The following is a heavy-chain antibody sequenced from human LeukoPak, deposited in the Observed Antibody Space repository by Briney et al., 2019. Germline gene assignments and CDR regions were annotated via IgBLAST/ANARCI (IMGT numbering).Heavy chain of an antibody. Sequence: HPGGSLRLSCAASGFTFSSYWMSWVRQAPGKGLEWVANIKQDGSEKYYVDSVKGRFTISRDSAKNSLYLQMNSLRAEDTAVYYCARDDCSSISCYHNWFDPWGQGTLVTVSS. CDR2: IKQDGSEK. CDR1: GFTFSSYW. V-gene: IGHV3-7*01. CDR3: ARDDCSSISCYHNWFDP. J-gene: IGHJ5*02. D-gene: IGHD2-2*01.